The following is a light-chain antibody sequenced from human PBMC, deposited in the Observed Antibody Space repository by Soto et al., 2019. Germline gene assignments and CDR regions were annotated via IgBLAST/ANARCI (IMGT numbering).Light chain of an antibody. V-gene: IGKV1D-12*01. J-gene: IGKJ5*01. Sequence: DIQMTPSPSSVSASVVDRVTISCQASQGISRSLAWYQQKPGKAPKLLIYAASSLQSGVPSRFSGSGFGTDFTLTISSLQPEDSAIYYCQQADTFPITFGQGTRLEI. CDR2: AAS. CDR3: QQADTFPIT. CDR1: QGISRS.